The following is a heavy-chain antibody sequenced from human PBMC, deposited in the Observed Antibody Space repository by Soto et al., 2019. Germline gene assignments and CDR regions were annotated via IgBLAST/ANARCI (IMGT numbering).Heavy chain of an antibody. V-gene: IGHV3-66*01. D-gene: IGHD4-17*01. Sequence: EVQLVESGGGLVQPGGSLRLSCAASGFTVSSNYMSWVRQAPGKGLEWVSVIYSGGSTYYADSVKGRFTISRDNSKNTLYLQMNSLRAEDTAVYYCARGMTTVTPDWFDPWGLGTLVTVSS. CDR1: GFTVSSNY. CDR3: ARGMTTVTPDWFDP. CDR2: IYSGGST. J-gene: IGHJ5*02.